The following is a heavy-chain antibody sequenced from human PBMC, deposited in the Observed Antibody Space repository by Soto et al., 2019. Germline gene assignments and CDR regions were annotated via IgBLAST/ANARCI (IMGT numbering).Heavy chain of an antibody. CDR2: IFYSGST. Sequence: QVQLQESGPGLVKPSETLSLTCTVSGGSISSYYWSWIRQPPGKGLEWMGFIFYSGSTSYNPSLKRRVTISIDTSQYPFSLKLNSVTAADTAVYYCASMIGDPVLSFDSWGQGTLVAVSS. D-gene: IGHD3-10*02. CDR1: GGSISSYY. CDR3: ASMIGDPVLSFDS. J-gene: IGHJ5*01. V-gene: IGHV4-59*01.